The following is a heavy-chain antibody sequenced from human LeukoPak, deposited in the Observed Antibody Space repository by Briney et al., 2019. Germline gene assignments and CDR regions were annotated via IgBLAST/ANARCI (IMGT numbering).Heavy chain of an antibody. D-gene: IGHD5-24*01. V-gene: IGHV4-31*03. CDR2: IYYSGST. J-gene: IGHJ4*02. CDR1: SGSISSGVYY. CDR3: ARGVRWLQLSYFDY. Sequence: PSQTLSLTCPVSSGSISSGVYYWSWIRQHPEKGLECIGYIYYSGSTYYNPSLKSRVTISVDTSKNQFSLKLSSVTAADTAVYYCARGVRWLQLSYFDYWGQGTLVTVSS.